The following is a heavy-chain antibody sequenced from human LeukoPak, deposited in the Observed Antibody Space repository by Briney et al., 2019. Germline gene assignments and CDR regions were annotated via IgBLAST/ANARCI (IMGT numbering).Heavy chain of an antibody. J-gene: IGHJ3*02. Sequence: PGGSLRLSCAASGFTFSSYSMNWVRQAPGKGLEGGSSISSSSSYIYYADSLNGRFTISRDNAKNSLYLQMNSLRAEDTAVYYCARDWYDNSDAFDIWGQGTMVTVSS. CDR3: ARDWYDNSDAFDI. CDR2: ISSSSSYI. V-gene: IGHV3-21*01. CDR1: GFTFSSYS. D-gene: IGHD3-9*01.